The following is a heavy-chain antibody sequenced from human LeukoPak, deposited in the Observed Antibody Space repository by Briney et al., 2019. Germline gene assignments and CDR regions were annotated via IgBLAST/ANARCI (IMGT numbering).Heavy chain of an antibody. Sequence: GGSLRLSCAASGFTFSSYWMHWVRQAPGKGLVWVSRINSDGSSTSYADSVKGRFTIPRDNAKNTLYLQINSLRAEDTAVYYCAREDVDGYLPDGYWGQGTLVTVSS. CDR2: INSDGSST. J-gene: IGHJ4*02. D-gene: IGHD5-24*01. CDR1: GFTFSSYW. V-gene: IGHV3-74*01. CDR3: AREDVDGYLPDGY.